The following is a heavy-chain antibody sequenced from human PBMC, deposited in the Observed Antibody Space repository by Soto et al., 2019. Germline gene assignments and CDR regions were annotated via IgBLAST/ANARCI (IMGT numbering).Heavy chain of an antibody. CDR2: IYHSGST. D-gene: IGHD2-15*01. CDR1: GGSISSGGYS. J-gene: IGHJ6*02. V-gene: IGHV4-30-2*01. CDR3: ARGRPATSPYYYYGMDV. Sequence: QLQLQESGSGLVKPSQTLSLTCAVSGGSISSGGYSWSWIRQPPGKGLERIGYIYHSGSTYYNPSLKSRVTITVHRSKNQFSLKLSSVTAADTAVYYCARGRPATSPYYYYGMDVWGQGTTVTVSS.